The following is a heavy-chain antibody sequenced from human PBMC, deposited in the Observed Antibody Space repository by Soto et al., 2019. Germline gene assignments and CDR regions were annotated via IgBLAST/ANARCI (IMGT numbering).Heavy chain of an antibody. J-gene: IGHJ6*03. V-gene: IGHV4-59*01. CDR2: IYYSGST. Sequence: SETLSLTCTVSGGSISSYYWSWIRQPPGKGLEWIGYIYYSGSTNYNPSLKSRVTISVDTSKNQFSLKLSSVTAADTAVYYCARVDDSSSSGVGYYYYYYMDVWGKGTTVTVSS. CDR3: ARVDDSSSSGVGYYYYYYMDV. D-gene: IGHD6-6*01. CDR1: GGSISSYY.